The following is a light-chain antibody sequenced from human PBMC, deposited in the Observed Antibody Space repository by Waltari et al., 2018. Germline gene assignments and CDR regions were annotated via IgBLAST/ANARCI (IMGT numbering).Light chain of an antibody. CDR1: QSVLYSSNNKNY. V-gene: IGKV4-1*01. Sequence: DIVMTQSPDSLAVSLGEKATINCKSSQSVLYSSNNKNYLAWYQQKPGQPPKLLIYWASPRESGVPDRVSGSGSGTDFTLTISSLQAEDVAGYYCQQYYSTPYTFGQGTKLEIK. CDR3: QQYYSTPYT. CDR2: WAS. J-gene: IGKJ2*01.